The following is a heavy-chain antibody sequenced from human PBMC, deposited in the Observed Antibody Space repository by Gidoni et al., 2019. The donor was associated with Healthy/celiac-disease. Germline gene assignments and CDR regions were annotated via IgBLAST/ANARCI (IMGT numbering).Heavy chain of an antibody. CDR1: GGPISSSSYY. V-gene: IGHV4-39*07. Sequence: QLQLQESGPGLVKPSETLSLTCTVSGGPISSSSYYWGWIRQPPGKGLEWIGSIYYSGSTYYNPSLKSRVTISVDTSKNQFSLKLSSVTAADTAVYYCARDAPRGEWLFDYWGQGTLVTVSS. CDR2: IYYSGST. CDR3: ARDAPRGEWLFDY. D-gene: IGHD3-3*01. J-gene: IGHJ4*02.